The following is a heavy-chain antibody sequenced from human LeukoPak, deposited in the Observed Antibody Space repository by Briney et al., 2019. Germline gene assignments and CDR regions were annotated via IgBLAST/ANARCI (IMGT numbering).Heavy chain of an antibody. CDR1: GGSISSSSYY. Sequence: SETLSLTRTVSGGSISSSSYYWGWIRQPPGKGLEWIGSIYYSGSTYYNPSLKSRVTISVDTSKNQFSLKLSSVTAADTAVYYCARRARTYGDSWFDPWGQGTLVTVSS. V-gene: IGHV4-39*01. CDR2: IYYSGST. J-gene: IGHJ5*02. D-gene: IGHD4-17*01. CDR3: ARRARTYGDSWFDP.